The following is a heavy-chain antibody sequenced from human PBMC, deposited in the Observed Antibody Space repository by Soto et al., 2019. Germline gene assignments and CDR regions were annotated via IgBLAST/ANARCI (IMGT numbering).Heavy chain of an antibody. CDR2: ISGSGDNT. J-gene: IGHJ4*02. Sequence: PGGSLRLSCAASGFTFSRYAMRWVRQAPGKGLEYVSSISGSGDNTYYADSVKGRFTISRDSSKNTLFLQMNSLRAEDTAVYYCARVAESDYDILTRTWKFLDFWGQGTQVTVSS. CDR1: GFTFSRYA. CDR3: ARVAESDYDILTRTWKFLDF. V-gene: IGHV3-23*01. D-gene: IGHD3-9*01.